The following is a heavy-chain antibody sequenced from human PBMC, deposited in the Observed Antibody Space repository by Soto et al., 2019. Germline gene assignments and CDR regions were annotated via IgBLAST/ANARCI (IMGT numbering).Heavy chain of an antibody. V-gene: IGHV1-69*13. CDR1: GGTFSSYA. D-gene: IGHD4-17*01. CDR3: ASGKPPTAHFDY. J-gene: IGHJ4*02. Sequence: GASVKVSCKASGGTFSSYAISWVRQAPGQGLEWMGGIIPIFGTANYAQKFQGRVTITADESTSTAYMELSSLRSEDTAVYYCASGKPPTAHFDYWGQGTLVTVSS. CDR2: IIPIFGTA.